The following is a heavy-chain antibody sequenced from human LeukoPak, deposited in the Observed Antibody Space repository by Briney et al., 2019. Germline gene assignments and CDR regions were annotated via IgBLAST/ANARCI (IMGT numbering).Heavy chain of an antibody. J-gene: IGHJ6*02. CDR3: ARDTRQQTGYYPYYYYGMDV. CDR2: IRSKAYGGTT. Sequence: GGSLRLSCTASGFTFGDYAMSWVRQAPGKGLEWVGFIRSKAYGGTTEYAASVKGRFTISRDDSKSIAYLQMNSLKTEDTAVYYCARDTRQQTGYYPYYYYGMDVWGQGTTVTVSS. CDR1: GFTFGDYA. D-gene: IGHD3-9*01. V-gene: IGHV3-49*04.